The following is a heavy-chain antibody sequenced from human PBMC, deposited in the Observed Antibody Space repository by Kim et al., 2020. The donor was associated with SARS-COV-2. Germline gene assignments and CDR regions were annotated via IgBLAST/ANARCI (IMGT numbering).Heavy chain of an antibody. CDR1: GFTVSSNY. CDR3: ASSGGAWGPYGMDV. D-gene: IGHD3-16*01. V-gene: IGHV3-53*01. CDR2: IYSGGST. Sequence: GGSLRLSCAASGFTVSSNYMSWVRQAPGKGLEWVSVIYSGGSTYYADSVKGRFTISRDNSKNTLYLQMNSLRAEDTAVYYCASSGGAWGPYGMDVWGQGTTVTVSS. J-gene: IGHJ6*02.